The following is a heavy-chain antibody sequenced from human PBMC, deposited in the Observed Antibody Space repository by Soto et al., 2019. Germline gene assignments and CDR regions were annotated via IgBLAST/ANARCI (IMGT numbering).Heavy chain of an antibody. V-gene: IGHV4-39*01. CDR3: ARQAAHSGSLLGY. CDR2: TSNSGRT. J-gene: IGHJ4*02. Sequence: SETRSLACSVGSECSTRGSPYWYWIRHHPVKGLEWIGHTSNSGRTYYNPSLKCRVTVSVATSKNQCSLKLSSVTAADTAVYYCARQAAHSGSLLGYWGQGTLLTVSS. D-gene: IGHD1-26*01. CDR1: SECSTRGSPY.